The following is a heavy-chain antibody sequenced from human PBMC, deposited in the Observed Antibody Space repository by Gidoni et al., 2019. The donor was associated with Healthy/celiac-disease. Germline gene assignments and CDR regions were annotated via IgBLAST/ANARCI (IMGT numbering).Heavy chain of an antibody. D-gene: IGHD2-15*01. CDR2: IKPNRGGT. CDR1: GYTFTGYY. CDR3: ARDPLADDDAFDI. J-gene: IGHJ3*02. Sequence: QVQLVQSGAEVKKPGASVKVSCKASGYTFTGYYMHWVRQAHGQGLEWMGWIKPNRGGTNYAQKFQGRVTMTRDTSISTAYMELSRLRSDDTAVYYCARDPLADDDAFDIWGQGTMVTVSS. V-gene: IGHV1-2*02.